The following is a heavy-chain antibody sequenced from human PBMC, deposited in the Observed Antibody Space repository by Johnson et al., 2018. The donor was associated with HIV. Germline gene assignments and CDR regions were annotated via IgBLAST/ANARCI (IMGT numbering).Heavy chain of an antibody. CDR2: ISKSGDTI. CDR3: AGGRGTFDI. J-gene: IGHJ3*02. Sequence: AASGFTFSDSYMSWIRQAPGKGLEWVAYISKSGDTIYYADSVKGRFTISRDNAKNSLYLQMNSLTAEDTSLYYCAGGRGTFDIWGQGTMVTVSS. CDR1: GFTFSDSY. D-gene: IGHD3-16*01. V-gene: IGHV3-11*04.